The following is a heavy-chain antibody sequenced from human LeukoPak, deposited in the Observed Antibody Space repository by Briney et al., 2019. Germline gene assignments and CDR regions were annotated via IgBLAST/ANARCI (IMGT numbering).Heavy chain of an antibody. CDR2: ISAYNGNT. Sequence: GPSVKVSCKASGYTFTSYGISWARQAPGQGLEWMGWISAYNGNTNYAQKLQGRVTMTTDTSTGTAYMELRSLRSDDTAVYYCARAPPIAGTDYYYGMDVWGQGTTVTVSS. CDR3: ARAPPIAGTDYYYGMDV. V-gene: IGHV1-18*01. J-gene: IGHJ6*02. CDR1: GYTFTSYG. D-gene: IGHD6-13*01.